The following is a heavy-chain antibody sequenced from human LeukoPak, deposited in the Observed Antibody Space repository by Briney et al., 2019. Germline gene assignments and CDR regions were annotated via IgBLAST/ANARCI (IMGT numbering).Heavy chain of an antibody. V-gene: IGHV4-34*01. CDR2: INHSGST. CDR3: ARYLKTYYYGSGSYPFDP. Sequence: SETLSLTCAVYGGSFSGYYWSWIRQPPGKGLEWIGEINHSGSTNYNPSLKSRVTISVDTSKNQLSLKLSSVTAADTAVYYCARYLKTYYYGSGSYPFDPWGQGTLVTVSS. D-gene: IGHD3-10*01. J-gene: IGHJ5*02. CDR1: GGSFSGYY.